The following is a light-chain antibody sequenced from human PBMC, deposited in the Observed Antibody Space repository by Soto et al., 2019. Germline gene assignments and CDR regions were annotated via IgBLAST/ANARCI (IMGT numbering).Light chain of an antibody. Sequence: EIVLTQSPGTLPLSQGERATLSCRASQSVSNNYLAWYQQEPGQAPRLLIYGASNRATGIPVRFSGSGSGTDFTLTISRLEPEDFAVYYCQQYGSSGTFGQGTKVDIK. V-gene: IGKV3-20*01. J-gene: IGKJ1*01. CDR3: QQYGSSGT. CDR2: GAS. CDR1: QSVSNNY.